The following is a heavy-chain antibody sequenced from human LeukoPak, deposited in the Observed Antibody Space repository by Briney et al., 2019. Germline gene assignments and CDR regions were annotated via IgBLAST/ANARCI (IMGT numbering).Heavy chain of an antibody. CDR2: INPDSGGT. V-gene: IGHV1-2*02. J-gene: IGHJ5*02. CDR3: ARDLGEAVAGQLDFWFDP. Sequence: ASVKVSCKASGYTITGFYMHWVRQAPGQGLEWMRWINPDSGGTKYVQKFQGRVTMTRDTSISTAYMELSRLRPDDTAVYYCARDLGEAVAGQLDFWFDPWGQGTLVTVSS. CDR1: GYTITGFY. D-gene: IGHD6-19*01.